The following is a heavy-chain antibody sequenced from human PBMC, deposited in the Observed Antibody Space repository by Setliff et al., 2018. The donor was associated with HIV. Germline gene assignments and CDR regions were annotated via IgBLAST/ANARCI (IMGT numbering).Heavy chain of an antibody. Sequence: SETLSLTCTVSGASFTTHYWSLIRQPPGKGLEWIGSIYHTANTHYSPSLETRVAIFVDTSKNQFSLRLSSVTAADSAMYYCVRHDPPNSGRFYFDLWGRGTLVTVSS. V-gene: IGHV4-59*05. CDR3: VRHDPPNSGRFYFDL. CDR1: GASFTTHY. J-gene: IGHJ4*01. CDR2: IYHTANT. D-gene: IGHD1-26*01.